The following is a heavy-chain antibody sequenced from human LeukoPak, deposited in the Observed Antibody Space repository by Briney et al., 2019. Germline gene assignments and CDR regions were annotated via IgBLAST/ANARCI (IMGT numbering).Heavy chain of an antibody. Sequence: SETLSLTCTVSGGSISSSSYYWGWIRQAPGKGLEWIGSIYYSGSTYYNPSLKSRVTISVDTSKNQFSLKLSSVTAADTAVYYCARRPYYYYYMDVWGKGTTVTVSS. V-gene: IGHV4-39*01. CDR1: GGSISSSSYY. J-gene: IGHJ6*03. CDR2: IYYSGST. CDR3: ARRPYYYYYMDV.